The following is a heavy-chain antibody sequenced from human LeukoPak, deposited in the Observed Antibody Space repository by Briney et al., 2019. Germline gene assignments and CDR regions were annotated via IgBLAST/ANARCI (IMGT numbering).Heavy chain of an antibody. Sequence: PGGSLRLSCAASEFTFSSYSMNWVRQAPGKGLEWVSYISSSSSTIYYADSVKGRFTISRDNSKNTLYLQMNSLRAEDTAVYYCARGPVSGEGARAFDIWGQGTMVTVSS. J-gene: IGHJ3*02. CDR2: ISSSSSTI. D-gene: IGHD3-10*01. CDR1: EFTFSSYS. CDR3: ARGPVSGEGARAFDI. V-gene: IGHV3-48*01.